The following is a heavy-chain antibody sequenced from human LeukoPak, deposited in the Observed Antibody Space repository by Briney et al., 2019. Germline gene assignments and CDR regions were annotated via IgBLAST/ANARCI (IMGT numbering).Heavy chain of an antibody. CDR3: ARVWGRYCSGGSCYGFRWFDP. J-gene: IGHJ5*02. CDR1: GGSFSGYY. V-gene: IGHV4-34*01. Sequence: PSETLSLTCAVYGGSFSGYYWSWIRQPPGKGLEWIGEINHSGSNNYNPSIKSRVTISVDTSKNQFSLKLSSVTAADTAVYYCARVWGRYCSGGSCYGFRWFDPWGQGTLVTVSS. CDR2: INHSGSN. D-gene: IGHD2-15*01.